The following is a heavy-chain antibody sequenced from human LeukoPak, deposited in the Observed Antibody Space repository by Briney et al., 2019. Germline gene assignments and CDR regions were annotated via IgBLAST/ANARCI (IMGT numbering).Heavy chain of an antibody. D-gene: IGHD3-22*01. J-gene: IGHJ4*02. Sequence: PGRSLRLSCAASGFTFSSYAMHWVRQAPGKGLEWVAVISYDGSNKYYADSVKGRFTISRDNSENTLYLQMNSLRAEDTAVYYCARVGDSSGHYYFDYWGQGTLVTVSS. CDR2: ISYDGSNK. CDR1: GFTFSSYA. CDR3: ARVGDSSGHYYFDY. V-gene: IGHV3-30*01.